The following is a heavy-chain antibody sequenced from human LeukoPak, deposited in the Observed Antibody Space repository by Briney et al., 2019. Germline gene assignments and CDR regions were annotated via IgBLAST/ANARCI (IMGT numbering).Heavy chain of an antibody. J-gene: IGHJ4*02. CDR1: GFTFSGSW. CDR3: VLGYTYGHLFDF. CDR2: INQNGNEK. V-gene: IGHV3-7*03. D-gene: IGHD5-18*01. Sequence: GGSLRLSCAASGFTFSGSWMSWVRQAPGKGLEWVAIINQNGNEKYYVDSVKGRFTISRDNAKDSLYLQMNSLRAEDTAVYFCVLGYTYGHLFDFWGQGTLVTVSS.